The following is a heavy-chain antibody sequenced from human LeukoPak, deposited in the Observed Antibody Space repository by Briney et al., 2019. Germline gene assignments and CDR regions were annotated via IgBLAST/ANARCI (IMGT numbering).Heavy chain of an antibody. CDR3: ARTYYDFWSGYSTRGDFDY. CDR1: GGTFSSYA. Sequence: ASVKVSCKASGGTFSSYAISWVRQAPGQGLEWMGWISAYNGNTNYAQKLQGRVTMTTDTSTSTAYMELRSLRSDDTAVYYCARTYYDFWSGYSTRGDFDYWGQGTLVTVSS. J-gene: IGHJ4*02. V-gene: IGHV1-18*01. D-gene: IGHD3-3*01. CDR2: ISAYNGNT.